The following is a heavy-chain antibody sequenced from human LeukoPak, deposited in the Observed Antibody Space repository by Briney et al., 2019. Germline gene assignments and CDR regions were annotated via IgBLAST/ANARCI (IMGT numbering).Heavy chain of an antibody. D-gene: IGHD2-15*01. V-gene: IGHV1-2*02. J-gene: IGHJ4*02. CDR3: ARSGYCSGGSCLEFDY. Sequence: VASVKVSCKASGYTFTGYYMHWVRQAPGQGLEWMGWINPNSGGTNYAQKFQGRVTMTRDTSISTAYMELSRLRSDDTAVYYCARSGYCSGGSCLEFDYWGQGTLVTASS. CDR1: GYTFTGYY. CDR2: INPNSGGT.